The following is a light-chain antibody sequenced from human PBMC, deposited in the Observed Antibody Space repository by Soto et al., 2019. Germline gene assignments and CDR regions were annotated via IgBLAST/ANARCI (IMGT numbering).Light chain of an antibody. CDR3: LQHNSYPYT. Sequence: DIQMTQSPSSLSASVGDRVTITCRASQDIRSDLGWYQQKPGKAPKRLIFAASNWQSGVPSRFSGSGSGTEFTLTVSSLQPEDFATYYCLQHNSYPYTFGQGTKLEIK. J-gene: IGKJ2*01. CDR2: AAS. CDR1: QDIRSD. V-gene: IGKV1-17*01.